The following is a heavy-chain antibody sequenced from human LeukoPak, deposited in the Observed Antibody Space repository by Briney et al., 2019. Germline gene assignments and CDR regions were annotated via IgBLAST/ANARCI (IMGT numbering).Heavy chain of an antibody. D-gene: IGHD3-10*01. Sequence: ASVKVSCKASGYTFTGYYMHWVRQAPGHGPEWVGWINPNTGGTNYAQGFQGRVTMSRDTSISTAYMEVTSLTSDDTAVYYCARDGSGSTYYYFDYWGQGTLVTVSS. J-gene: IGHJ4*02. CDR3: ARDGSGSTYYYFDY. CDR1: GYTFTGYY. CDR2: INPNTGGT. V-gene: IGHV1-2*02.